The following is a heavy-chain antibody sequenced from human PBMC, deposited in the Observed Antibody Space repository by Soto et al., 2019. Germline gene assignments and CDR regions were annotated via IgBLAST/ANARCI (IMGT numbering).Heavy chain of an antibody. CDR3: ARVRAYSSSWYGWFDP. CDR1: GYTFTSYA. CDR2: INAGNGNT. Sequence: ASVKVSCKASGYTFTSYAMHWVRQAPGQRLEWMGWINAGNGNTKYSQKFQGRVTITRDTSASTAYMELSSLRSEDTAVYYCARVRAYSSSWYGWFDPWGQGTLVTVSS. V-gene: IGHV1-3*01. J-gene: IGHJ5*02. D-gene: IGHD6-13*01.